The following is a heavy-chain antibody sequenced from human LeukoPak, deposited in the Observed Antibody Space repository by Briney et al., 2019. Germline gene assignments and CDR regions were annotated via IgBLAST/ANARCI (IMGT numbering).Heavy chain of an antibody. CDR1: GFTFSSYG. Sequence: GGSLRLSCAASGFTFSSYGMHWVRQAPGKGLEWVAVISYDGSNKYYADSVKGRSTISRDNSKNTLYLQMNSLRAEDTAVYYCAKLLWWRDYYDSSGYPNRDYWGQGTLVTVSS. CDR3: AKLLWWRDYYDSSGYPNRDY. D-gene: IGHD3-22*01. CDR2: ISYDGSNK. J-gene: IGHJ4*02. V-gene: IGHV3-30*18.